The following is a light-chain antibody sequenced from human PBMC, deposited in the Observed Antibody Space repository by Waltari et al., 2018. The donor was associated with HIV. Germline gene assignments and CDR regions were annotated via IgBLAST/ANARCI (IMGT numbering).Light chain of an antibody. CDR3: QQYGSSPYS. J-gene: IGKJ2*03. V-gene: IGKV3-20*01. Sequence: EIVLTQSPRTLSLSPGERATLSCRPRPSVSSRYLAWYQQKSGPPPRLLIYGASSRAAGIPDRFSGSGSGTEFTPTIRRLEPEDFAVYFCQQYGSSPYSFGQGTKLEIK. CDR2: GAS. CDR1: PSVSSRY.